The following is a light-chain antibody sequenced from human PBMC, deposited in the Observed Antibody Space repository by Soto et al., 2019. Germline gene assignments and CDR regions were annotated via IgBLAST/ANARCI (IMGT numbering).Light chain of an antibody. CDR3: SSYAGSNWYV. CDR2: EVN. CDR1: NSDVGGYNY. J-gene: IGLJ1*01. Sequence: QSVLTQPPSASGSPGQSVTISCTGTNSDVGGYNYVSWYQQYPGKAPKLIIYEVNERPSGVPDRFSGSKSGNTASLTVSGLQIADEADYYCSSYAGSNWYVFGTGTKVTV. V-gene: IGLV2-8*01.